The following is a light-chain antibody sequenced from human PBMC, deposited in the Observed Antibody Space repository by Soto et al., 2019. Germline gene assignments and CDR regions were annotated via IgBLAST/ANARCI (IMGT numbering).Light chain of an antibody. CDR2: GAS. CDR1: ESVSSSY. CDR3: QKCGGSPT. J-gene: IGKJ1*01. V-gene: IGKV3-20*01. Sequence: ILFTQSPGTLSLSPWEGSTLSGRAGESVSSSYIALYQHRPVQSPRLIIYGASTRASGIPARFSGSGCGKDFPLTISRLEHEDFAMYYCQKCGGSPTFGQGTKVDI.